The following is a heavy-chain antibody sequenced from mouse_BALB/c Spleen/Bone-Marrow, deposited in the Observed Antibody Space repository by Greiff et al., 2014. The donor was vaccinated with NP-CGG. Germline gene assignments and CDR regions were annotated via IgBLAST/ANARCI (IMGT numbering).Heavy chain of an antibody. CDR1: GFSLTGYG. CDR3: AREPTVVAGAWFAY. Sequence: VQLQQSGPGLVAPSQSLSITCTVSGFSLTGYGVNWVRQPPGKGLEWLGMIWGDGSTDYNSALKSRLSISKDNSKSQVFLKMNSLQTDDTARYYCAREPTVVAGAWFAYWGQGTLVTASA. CDR2: IWGDGST. J-gene: IGHJ3*01. V-gene: IGHV2-6-7*01. D-gene: IGHD1-1*01.